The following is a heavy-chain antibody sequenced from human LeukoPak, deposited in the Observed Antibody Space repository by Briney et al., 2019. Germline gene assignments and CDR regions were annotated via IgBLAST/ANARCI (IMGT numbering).Heavy chain of an antibody. Sequence: ASVKVSCKASGYTFTSYYMHWVRQAPGQGLEWMGIINPSGGSTSYAQKFQGRVTMTRDMSTSTVYMELSSLRSDDTAVYYCAREPAVCSGGSCYPAKFDYWGQGTLVTVSS. D-gene: IGHD2-15*01. CDR1: GYTFTSYY. V-gene: IGHV1-46*01. J-gene: IGHJ4*02. CDR3: AREPAVCSGGSCYPAKFDY. CDR2: INPSGGST.